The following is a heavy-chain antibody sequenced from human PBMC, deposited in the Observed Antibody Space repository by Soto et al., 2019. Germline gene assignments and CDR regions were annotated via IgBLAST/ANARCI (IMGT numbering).Heavy chain of an antibody. CDR3: ARDLPVVVVAATPRFDP. J-gene: IGHJ5*02. CDR1: GYTFTSYA. V-gene: IGHV1-3*01. CDR2: INAGNGNT. Sequence: ASVKVSCKASGYTFTSYAMHWVRQAPGQRLEWMGWINAGNGNTKYSQKFQGRVTITRDTSASTAYMELSSLRSEDTAVYYCARDLPVVVVAATPRFDPWGQGTLVTVSS. D-gene: IGHD2-15*01.